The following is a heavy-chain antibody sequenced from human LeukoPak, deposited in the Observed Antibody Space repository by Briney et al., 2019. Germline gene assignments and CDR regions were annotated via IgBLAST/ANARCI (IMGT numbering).Heavy chain of an antibody. D-gene: IGHD6-13*01. CDR3: AREDASSLDY. CDR1: GFTFSTYG. J-gene: IGHJ4*02. CDR2: ISGSGGNT. Sequence: AGGSLRLSCGASGFTFSTYGMSWVRQAPGKGLEWVSAISGSGGNTYYADSLKGRFAISRDNAKNSLYLQMNNLRAEDTAVYYCAREDASSLDYWGQGILVTVSS. V-gene: IGHV3-23*01.